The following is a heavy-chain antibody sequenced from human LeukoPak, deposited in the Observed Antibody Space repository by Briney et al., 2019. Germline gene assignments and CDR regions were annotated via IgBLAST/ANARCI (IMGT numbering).Heavy chain of an antibody. CDR2: INPTGSTS. CDR1: GSTFSSDW. J-gene: IGHJ4*02. CDR3: ARGIRGSYGTDY. Sequence: PGGSLRLSCVASGSTFSSDWMHWVRQAPGKGLVWVSRINPTGSTSNYEDSVKGRFTISRDNAKNTLYLKMNSLRAEDTAVYFCARGIRGSYGTDYWGQGTLVTVSS. V-gene: IGHV3-74*01. D-gene: IGHD1-26*01.